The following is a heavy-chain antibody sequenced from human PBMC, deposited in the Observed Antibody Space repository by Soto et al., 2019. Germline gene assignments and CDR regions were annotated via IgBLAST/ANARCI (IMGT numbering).Heavy chain of an antibody. Sequence: LRLSCAASGFTFSSYGMHWVRQAPGKGLEWVAVIWYDGSNKYYADSVKGRFTISRDNSKNTLYLQMNSLRAEDTAVYYCARDAGGYYYDSSGQMGYWGQGTLVTVSS. CDR2: IWYDGSNK. J-gene: IGHJ4*02. CDR3: ARDAGGYYYDSSGQMGY. V-gene: IGHV3-33*01. D-gene: IGHD3-22*01. CDR1: GFTFSSYG.